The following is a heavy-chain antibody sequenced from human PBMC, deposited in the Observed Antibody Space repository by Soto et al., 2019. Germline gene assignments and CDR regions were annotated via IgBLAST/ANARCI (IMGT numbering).Heavy chain of an antibody. CDR3: ARSRGYSYAVFDY. CDR2: IIPIFGTA. Sequence: GASVKVSCKASGGTFSSYAISWVRQAPGQGLEWMGGIIPIFGTANYAQKFQGRVTITADESTSTAYMELSSLRSEDTAVYYCARSRGYSYAVFDYWGQGTLVTVSS. D-gene: IGHD5-18*01. J-gene: IGHJ4*02. V-gene: IGHV1-69*13. CDR1: GGTFSSYA.